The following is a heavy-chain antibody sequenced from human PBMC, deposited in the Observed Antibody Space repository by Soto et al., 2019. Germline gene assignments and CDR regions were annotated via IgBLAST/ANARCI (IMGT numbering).Heavy chain of an antibody. J-gene: IGHJ4*02. D-gene: IGHD6-13*01. CDR3: AKGLLNGRWYAAD. Sequence: EVHLLESGGVLVQPGESLRLSCETSGFTFSNCVMTWVRQPPGKRLEWVSVITTNGHTDYADSVKGRFTIARDDSKNTVYLQMNSLRAEDRAVYYCAKGLLNGRWYAADWGQGTLGTGSS. CDR2: ITTNGHT. CDR1: GFTFSNCV. V-gene: IGHV3-23*01.